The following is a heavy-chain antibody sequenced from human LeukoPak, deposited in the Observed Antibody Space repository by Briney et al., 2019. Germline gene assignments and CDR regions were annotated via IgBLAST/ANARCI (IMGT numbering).Heavy chain of an antibody. CDR1: GFTFSSYG. J-gene: IGHJ3*02. Sequence: GGSLRLSCAASGFTFSSYGMHWVRQAPGKGLEWVAVISYDGSTKYYADSVKGRFTISRDNSKNTVYLQMISLRAEETAVYYCARAFADAFDIWGQGTMVTVSS. V-gene: IGHV3-30*03. CDR3: ARAFADAFDI. CDR2: ISYDGSTK.